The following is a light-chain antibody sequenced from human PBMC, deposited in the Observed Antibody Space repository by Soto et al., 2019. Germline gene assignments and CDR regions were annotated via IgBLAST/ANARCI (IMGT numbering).Light chain of an antibody. CDR2: EDN. Sequence: QSALTQPASVSGAPGQSITISCTGTSSDVGGYNLVSWYQQHPGKAPKLMICEDNQPPSGIYNRFSGSKSGNTASLQISGLQPEDESDYYCCSYAGSGTGVFGGGTKVTVL. J-gene: IGLJ3*02. CDR3: CSYAGSGTGV. CDR1: SSDVGGYNL. V-gene: IGLV2-23*01.